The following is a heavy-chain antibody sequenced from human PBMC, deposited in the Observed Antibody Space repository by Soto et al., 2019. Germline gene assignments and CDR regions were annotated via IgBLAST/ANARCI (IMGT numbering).Heavy chain of an antibody. CDR1: GGSISSGDYY. CDR2: IYYSGST. CDR3: ARVSASPFPGVTSFDY. Sequence: QVQLQESGPGLVKPSQTLSLTCTVSGGSISSGDYYWSWIRQPPGKGLEWIGYIYYSGSTYYNPSLKSRVTISVDTSKNQFSLKLSSVTAADTAVYYCARVSASPFPGVTSFDYWGQGTLVTVSS. D-gene: IGHD3-16*01. J-gene: IGHJ4*02. V-gene: IGHV4-30-4*01.